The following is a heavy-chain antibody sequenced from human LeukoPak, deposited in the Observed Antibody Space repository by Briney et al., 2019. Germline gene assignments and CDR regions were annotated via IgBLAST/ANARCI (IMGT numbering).Heavy chain of an antibody. CDR3: ARDLTLDYYDSSGYPLDY. CDR1: GFTFSNYE. V-gene: IGHV3-48*03. Sequence: GSLRLSCAASGFTFSNYEMNWVRQAPGKGLDWVAYISRGGRTVDYADSVKGRFTISRDSAKNALYLQMNSLRAEDTAVYYCARDLTLDYYDSSGYPLDYWGQGTLVTVSS. J-gene: IGHJ4*02. CDR2: ISRGGRTV. D-gene: IGHD3-22*01.